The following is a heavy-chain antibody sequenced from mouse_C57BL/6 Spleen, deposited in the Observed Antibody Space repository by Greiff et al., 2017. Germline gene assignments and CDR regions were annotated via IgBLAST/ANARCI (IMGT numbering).Heavy chain of an antibody. V-gene: IGHV1-61*01. J-gene: IGHJ3*01. Sequence: QVQLQQPGAELVRPGSSVKLSCKASGYTFTSYWMDWVKQRPGQGLEWIGNIYPSDSESPSNQKFKDKATLTVDKSSSTAYMQLSSLTSEDSAVYYCARGAAQATAYWGQGTLVTVSA. D-gene: IGHD3-2*02. CDR1: GYTFTSYW. CDR3: ARGAAQATAY. CDR2: IYPSDSES.